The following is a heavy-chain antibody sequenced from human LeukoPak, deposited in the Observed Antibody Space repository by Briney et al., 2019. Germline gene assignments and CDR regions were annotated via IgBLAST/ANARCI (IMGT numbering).Heavy chain of an antibody. CDR3: ARGAGYGYGGKIDP. CDR2: IYDSGST. V-gene: IGHV4-59*01. D-gene: IGHD5-18*01. CDR1: SGSISNYY. J-gene: IGHJ5*02. Sequence: SETLSLTCTVSSGSISNYYWSRVRQPPGKGLEWIGYIYDSGSTKYNPSLKSRVTISVDTSKNQFSLKVTSVTAADTAVYYCARGAGYGYGGKIDPWGQGILVTVSS.